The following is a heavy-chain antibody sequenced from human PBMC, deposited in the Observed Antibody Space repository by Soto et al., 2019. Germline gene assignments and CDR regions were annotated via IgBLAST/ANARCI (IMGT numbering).Heavy chain of an antibody. D-gene: IGHD2-15*01. V-gene: IGHV1-69*13. J-gene: IGHJ6*02. CDR2: TIPIFGTA. CDR1: GGTFSSYA. CDR3: ARATANIDLGYCSGGSCYAYYYYGMDV. Sequence: SMKVSCKPSGGTFSSYAISWVRQAPGPGPEWMGGTIPIFGTANYAQKFQGRVTITADESTSTAYMELSSLRSEDTAVYYCARATANIDLGYCSGGSCYAYYYYGMDVWGQGTTVTVS.